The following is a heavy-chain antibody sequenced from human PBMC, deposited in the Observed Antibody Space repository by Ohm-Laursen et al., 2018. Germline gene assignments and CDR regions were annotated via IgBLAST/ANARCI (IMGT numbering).Heavy chain of an antibody. Sequence: SLRLSCTASRFTFSDYYMNWVCQAPGKGLEWVAVIWYDGGNKYYADSVKGRFTISRDNSKNTLYLQMNSLRAEDTAVYYCARDRMSNGYYYYFGMDVWGQGTTVTVSS. D-gene: IGHD2-8*01. J-gene: IGHJ6*02. V-gene: IGHV3-33*08. CDR3: ARDRMSNGYYYYFGMDV. CDR1: RFTFSDYY. CDR2: IWYDGGNK.